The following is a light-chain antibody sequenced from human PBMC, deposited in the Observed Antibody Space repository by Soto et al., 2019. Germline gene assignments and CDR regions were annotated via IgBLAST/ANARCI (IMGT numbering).Light chain of an antibody. CDR2: DDS. Sequence: SYALTQPPSVSGAPGHTARITCGGNNIGIKSVHWYQQKPGQAPVLVVYDDSDRPSGIPERFSGSNSGNTATLTISRVEAGDEADYYCQVWDSSRDHYVFGTGTKVTVL. CDR3: QVWDSSRDHYV. J-gene: IGLJ1*01. CDR1: NIGIKS. V-gene: IGLV3-21*02.